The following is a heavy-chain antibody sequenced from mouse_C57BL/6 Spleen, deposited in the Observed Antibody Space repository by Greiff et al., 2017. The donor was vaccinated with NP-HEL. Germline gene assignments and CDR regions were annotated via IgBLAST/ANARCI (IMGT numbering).Heavy chain of an antibody. J-gene: IGHJ4*01. CDR1: GYAFTNYL. D-gene: IGHD1-1*01. Sequence: VKLLESGAELVRPGTSVKVSCKASGYAFTNYLIEWVKQRPGQGLEWIGVINPGSGGTNYNEKFKGKATLTADKSSSTAYMQLSSLTSEDSAVYFCASMDYYGSSDAMDYWGQGTSVTVSS. CDR3: ASMDYYGSSDAMDY. V-gene: IGHV1-54*01. CDR2: INPGSGGT.